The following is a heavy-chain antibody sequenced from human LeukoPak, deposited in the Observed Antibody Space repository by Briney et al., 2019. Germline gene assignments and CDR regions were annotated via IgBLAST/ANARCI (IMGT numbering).Heavy chain of an antibody. CDR2: ISSSSSYI. CDR1: GFTFSSYS. CDR3: ARAHVLLWFGELLPLPDY. Sequence: GGSLRLSCAASGFTFSSYSMNWVRQAPGKGLEWVSSISSSSSYIYYADSVKGRFTISSDNAKNSLYLQMNSLRAEDTAVYYCARAHVLLWFGELLPLPDYWGQGTLVTVSS. V-gene: IGHV3-21*01. J-gene: IGHJ4*02. D-gene: IGHD3-10*01.